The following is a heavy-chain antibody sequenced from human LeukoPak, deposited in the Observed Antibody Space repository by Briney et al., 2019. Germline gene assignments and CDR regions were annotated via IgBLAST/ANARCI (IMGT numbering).Heavy chain of an antibody. CDR1: GYSFTTYA. V-gene: IGHV7-4-1*02. Sequence: ASAKVSCKASGYSFTTYALNWVRQAPGQGLEWMGWINTNTGNPTYAQGFTGRFVFSLDTSVSTAYLQISSLKAEDTAVYYCARVGPPTPTIATAGTGYFQHWGQGTLVTVSS. D-gene: IGHD6-13*01. CDR2: INTNTGNP. J-gene: IGHJ1*01. CDR3: ARVGPPTPTIATAGTGYFQH.